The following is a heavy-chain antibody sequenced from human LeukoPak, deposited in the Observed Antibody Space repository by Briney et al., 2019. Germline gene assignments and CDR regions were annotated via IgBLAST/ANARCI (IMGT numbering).Heavy chain of an antibody. V-gene: IGHV3-23*01. CDR3: AKDPWHPYYYGSGSNL. Sequence: TGGSLRLSCAASGFTFSSYAMSWVRQAPGKGLEWVSATSGSGGGTYYADSVKGRFTISRDNSKNTLYLQMNSLRAEDTAVYYCAKDPWHPYYYGSGSNLWGQGTLVTVSS. D-gene: IGHD3-10*01. CDR2: TSGSGGGT. CDR1: GFTFSSYA. J-gene: IGHJ5*02.